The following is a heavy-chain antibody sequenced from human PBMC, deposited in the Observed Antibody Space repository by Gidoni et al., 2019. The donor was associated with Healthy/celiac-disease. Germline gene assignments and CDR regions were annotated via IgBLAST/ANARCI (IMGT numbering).Heavy chain of an antibody. CDR2: ISYDGSNK. CDR3: ARDNGGGDSSGYPNYYYYGMDV. Sequence: SYAMHWVRQAPGKGLEWVAVISYDGSNKYYADSVKGRFTISRDNSKNTLYLQMNSLRAEDTAVYYCARDNGGGDSSGYPNYYYYGMDVWGQGTTVTVSS. J-gene: IGHJ6*02. V-gene: IGHV3-30-3*01. D-gene: IGHD3-22*01. CDR1: SYA.